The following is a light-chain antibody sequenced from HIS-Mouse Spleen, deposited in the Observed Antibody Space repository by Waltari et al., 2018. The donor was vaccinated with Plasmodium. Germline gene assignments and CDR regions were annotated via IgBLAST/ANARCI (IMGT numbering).Light chain of an antibody. J-gene: IGLJ1*01. CDR1: RSNIGSNY. CDR3: CSYAGSSTYYV. Sequence: QSVLTKPPSASGTPGPRVTTSCSGRRSNIGSNYVYWYQQHPGKAPKLMIYQGSKRPSGVSNRFSGSKSGNTASLTISGLQAEDEADYYCCSYAGSSTYYVFGTGTKVTVL. V-gene: IGLV2-23*01. CDR2: QGS.